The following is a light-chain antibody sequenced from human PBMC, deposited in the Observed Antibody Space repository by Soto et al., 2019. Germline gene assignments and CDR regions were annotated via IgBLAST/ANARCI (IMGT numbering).Light chain of an antibody. Sequence: QSALTQPPSASGSPGQSVTISCTGTSSDVGGYNYVSWYQQHPGKAPRLMVYEVTKRPSGVPARFSGSKSGNTASLTVSGLQAEDDAHYYCSSHAGINNVVFGGGTKLTVL. CDR3: SSHAGINNVV. V-gene: IGLV2-8*01. CDR2: EVT. J-gene: IGLJ3*02. CDR1: SSDVGGYNY.